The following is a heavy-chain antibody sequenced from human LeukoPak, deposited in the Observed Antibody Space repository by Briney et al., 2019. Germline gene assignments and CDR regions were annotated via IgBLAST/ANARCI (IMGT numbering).Heavy chain of an antibody. CDR1: GGTFSSYA. D-gene: IGHD2-2*01. CDR2: IIPIFGTA. J-gene: IGHJ5*02. Sequence: SVKVSCKASGGTFSSYAISWVRQAPGQGLEWMGGIIPIFGTANYAQKFQGRVTITADESTSTAYMELSSLRSEDTAVYYCARARGEYQLLNWFDPWGQGTLVTVSS. CDR3: ARARGEYQLLNWFDP. V-gene: IGHV1-69*13.